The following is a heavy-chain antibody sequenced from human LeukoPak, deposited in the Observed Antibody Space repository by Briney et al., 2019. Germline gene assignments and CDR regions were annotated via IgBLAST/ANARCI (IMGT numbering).Heavy chain of an antibody. CDR1: GYTFITNDY. Sequence: ASVKVSCTASGYTFITNDYIYWVRQAPGQGLEWMGIINPSAGSTSYAQKFQGRVTMTGDTSTNTVYIELSSLRSDDTAVYYCARGPYSSSSYYYDYWGQGTPVIVSS. V-gene: IGHV1-46*01. CDR2: INPSAGST. CDR3: ARGPYSSSSYYYDY. J-gene: IGHJ4*02. D-gene: IGHD6-6*01.